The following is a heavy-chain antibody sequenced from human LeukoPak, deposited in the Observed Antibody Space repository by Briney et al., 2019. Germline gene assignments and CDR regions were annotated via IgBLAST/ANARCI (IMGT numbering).Heavy chain of an antibody. CDR1: GFTFSSYA. D-gene: IGHD6-13*01. CDR2: ISGSGGST. Sequence: GGSLRLSCAASGFTFSSYAMSWVRQAPGKGLEWVSAISGSGGSTYYADSVKGRFTISRDNSKNTLYLQMNSLRAEDTAVYYCARAGDSSSWYLDYYGMDVWGQGTTVTVSS. CDR3: ARAGDSSSWYLDYYGMDV. J-gene: IGHJ6*02. V-gene: IGHV3-23*01.